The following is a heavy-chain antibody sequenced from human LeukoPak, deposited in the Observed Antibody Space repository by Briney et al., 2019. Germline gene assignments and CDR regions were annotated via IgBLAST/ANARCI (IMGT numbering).Heavy chain of an antibody. CDR3: ATTLRSESVFDI. Sequence: GSSVKVSCKASGGTFSSYTISWVRQAPGQGLEWMGRIIPILGIANYAQKLQGRDTITADKSTSTAYMELSSLRSEDTAVYYCATTLRSESVFDIWGQGTMVTVSS. J-gene: IGHJ3*02. CDR2: IIPILGIA. D-gene: IGHD2/OR15-2a*01. V-gene: IGHV1-69*02. CDR1: GGTFSSYT.